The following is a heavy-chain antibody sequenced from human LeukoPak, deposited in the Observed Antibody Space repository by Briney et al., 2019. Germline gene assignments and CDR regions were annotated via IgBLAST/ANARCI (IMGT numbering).Heavy chain of an antibody. D-gene: IGHD1-26*01. CDR3: ARSSGAYRSFDY. CDR1: GGSISSYY. V-gene: IGHV4-59*01. J-gene: IGHJ4*02. CDR2: IYYSGTT. Sequence: SETLSLTCTVSGGSISSYYWRWIRQPPGKGLEWIGYIYYSGTTDYNPSLHRRVTISVEPSNNQFSLKVSSVTAAVTAVYYCARSSGAYRSFDYWGQGCLVTVSS.